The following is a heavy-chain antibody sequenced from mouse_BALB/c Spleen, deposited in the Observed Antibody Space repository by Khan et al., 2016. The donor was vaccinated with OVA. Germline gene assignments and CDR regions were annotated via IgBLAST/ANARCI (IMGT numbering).Heavy chain of an antibody. V-gene: IGHV3-2*02. D-gene: IGHD2-4*01. Sequence: VQLQESGPGLVKPSQSLSLTCTVTGYSITSNYAWNWIRQFPGNKLEWMGYISYSGSTSYNPSLKSRISINRDTSKNQFFLQLNSVTTEDTATYYCARGNYDGYAMDYRVQGTSVTVSS. CDR3: ARGNYDGYAMDY. CDR2: ISYSGST. CDR1: GYSITSNYA. J-gene: IGHJ4*01.